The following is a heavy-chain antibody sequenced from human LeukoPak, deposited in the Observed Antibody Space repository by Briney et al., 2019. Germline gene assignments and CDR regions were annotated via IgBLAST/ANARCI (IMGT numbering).Heavy chain of an antibody. J-gene: IGHJ4*02. CDR2: IKQDGSEK. CDR1: GFTFSSYA. D-gene: IGHD3-16*01. Sequence: GGSLRLSCAASGFTFSSYAMSWVRQAPGKGLEWVANIKQDGSEKYYVDSVKGRFTISRDNAKNSLYLQMNSLRAEDTAVYYCASTPRRGGDYWGQGTLVTVSS. CDR3: ASTPRRGGDY. V-gene: IGHV3-7*03.